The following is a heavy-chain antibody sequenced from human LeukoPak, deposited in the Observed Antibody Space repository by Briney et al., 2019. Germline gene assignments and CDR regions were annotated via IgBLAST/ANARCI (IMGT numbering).Heavy chain of an antibody. CDR1: GDTLSVAW. D-gene: IGHD1-1*01. J-gene: IGHJ4*02. V-gene: IGHV3-15*01. CDR3: PSNVQTL. Sequence: VGCLRLSSAAPGDTLSVAWRNSVGHSLGKRLEWVGQIRSKADGGTTDYAALVKGRFIILRDDSKNTVYLHMNSRDTEDTGVYSCPSNVQTLWGQGTLVTVSS. CDR2: IRSKADGGTT.